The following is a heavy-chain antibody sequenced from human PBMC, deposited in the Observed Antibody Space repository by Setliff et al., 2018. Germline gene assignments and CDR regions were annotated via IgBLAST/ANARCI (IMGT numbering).Heavy chain of an antibody. V-gene: IGHV1-18*01. Sequence: ASVKVSCKASGYTFRQSIVSWVRQAPGQGLEWLGWIGVYSGNTYSAQRFQGRVSLTTDESTNTAYLELRGLRSDDTAVYYCSRLVRYCTVTSCQRASGGEHWGQGTLVTVS. J-gene: IGHJ1*01. D-gene: IGHD2-8*02. CDR1: GYTFRQSI. CDR3: SRLVRYCTVTSCQRASGGEH. CDR2: IGVYSGNT.